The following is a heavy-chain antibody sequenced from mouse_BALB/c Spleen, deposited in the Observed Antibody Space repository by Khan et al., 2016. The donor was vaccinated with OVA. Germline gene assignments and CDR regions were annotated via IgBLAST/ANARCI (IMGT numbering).Heavy chain of an antibody. D-gene: IGHD1-2*01. CDR2: IWSGGST. J-gene: IGHJ4*01. Sequence: QMQLEESGPGLVQPSQNLSITYTVSGFSLINYGVHWVRQSPGKALEWLGVIWSGGSTDYNAAFISRLSITKDNSKSQIFFKMNSLQADDTAIYFFARNAVFHYHGYGGMDYWGQGTSVTVSS. V-gene: IGHV2-2*01. CDR1: GFSLINYG. CDR3: ARNAVFHYHGYGGMDY.